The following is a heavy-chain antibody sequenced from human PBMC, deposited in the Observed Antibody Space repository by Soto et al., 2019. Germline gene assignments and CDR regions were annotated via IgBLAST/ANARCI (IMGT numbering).Heavy chain of an antibody. J-gene: IGHJ5*02. D-gene: IGHD3-22*01. V-gene: IGHV4-31*03. CDR1: GGSISSGGYY. CDR3: ARDYGYYDSSGYRYNWFDP. Sequence: PSETLSLTCTVSGGSISSGGYYWSWIRQHPGKGLEWIGYIYYSGSTYYNPSLKSRVTISVDTSKNQFSLKLSSVTAADTAVYYCARDYGYYDSSGYRYNWFDPWGQGTLVTVSS. CDR2: IYYSGST.